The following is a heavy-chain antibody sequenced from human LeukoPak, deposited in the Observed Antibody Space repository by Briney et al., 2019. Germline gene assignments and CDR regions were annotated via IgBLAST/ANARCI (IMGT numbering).Heavy chain of an antibody. V-gene: IGHV3-66*01. CDR1: GFDFNNYN. D-gene: IGHD2-15*01. J-gene: IGHJ4*02. CDR3: ATYIVGPTIDY. CDR2: IYSTYST. Sequence: GGSLRLSCAASGFDFNNYNMNWVRQAPGKGLEWVSVIYSTYSTYYADSVEGRFTISRDNSQNTVYLHMNSLRAGDTAVYYCATYIVGPTIDYWGQGTLVTVSS.